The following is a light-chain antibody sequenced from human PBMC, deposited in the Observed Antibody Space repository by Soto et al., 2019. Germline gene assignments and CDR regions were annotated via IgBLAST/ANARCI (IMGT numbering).Light chain of an antibody. CDR1: SSNIGGYNI. J-gene: IGLJ1*01. V-gene: IGLV2-23*01. CDR3: CSYVGATTYV. Sequence: QSVLTQPASVSGSPGQSITISCSGTSSNIGGYNIVSWYQQHPGKDPKVIIYEGVKRPSGVSDRFSGSTSGVTASLTISGLQAEDEAEYYCCSYVGATTYVFGSGTKVTV. CDR2: EGV.